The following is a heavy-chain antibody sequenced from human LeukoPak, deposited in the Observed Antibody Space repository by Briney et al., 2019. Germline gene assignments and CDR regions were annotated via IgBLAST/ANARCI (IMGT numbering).Heavy chain of an antibody. Sequence: SETLSLTCTVSGGSISSSSYYWGWIRQPPGKGLEWIGSIYYSGSTYYNPSLKSRVTISVDTSKNQFSLKLSSVTAADTAVYYCARTRFSSSRYFDYWGQGTLVTVSS. J-gene: IGHJ4*02. V-gene: IGHV4-39*01. CDR2: IYYSGST. D-gene: IGHD6-13*01. CDR1: GGSISSSSYY. CDR3: ARTRFSSSRYFDY.